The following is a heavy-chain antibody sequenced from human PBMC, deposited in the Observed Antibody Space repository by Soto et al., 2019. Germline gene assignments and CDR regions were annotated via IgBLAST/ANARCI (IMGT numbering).Heavy chain of an antibody. Sequence: SETLSLTCAVSGGSFTSNNWWTWVRQPPGQGLEWIGEIYRTGSTNYNPSLKSRVTISLDKSENQFSLKVTALTAADTAVYYCASRDPGTSVDYWGQGTLVTVSS. J-gene: IGHJ4*02. CDR3: ASRDPGTSVDY. CDR1: GGSFTSNNW. D-gene: IGHD1-7*01. CDR2: IYRTGST. V-gene: IGHV4-4*02.